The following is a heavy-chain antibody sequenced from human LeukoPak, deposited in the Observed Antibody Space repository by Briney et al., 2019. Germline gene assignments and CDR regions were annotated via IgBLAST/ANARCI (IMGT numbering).Heavy chain of an antibody. CDR1: GFTFSSYG. D-gene: IGHD3-10*01. V-gene: IGHV3-30*03. Sequence: GGSLRLSCAASGFTFSSYGMHWVRQAPGKGLEWVAVISYDGSNKYYADSVKGRFTISRGNSKNTLYLQMNSLRAEDTAVYYCARGNYGDYYGMDVWGQGTTVTVSS. CDR3: ARGNYGDYYGMDV. CDR2: ISYDGSNK. J-gene: IGHJ6*02.